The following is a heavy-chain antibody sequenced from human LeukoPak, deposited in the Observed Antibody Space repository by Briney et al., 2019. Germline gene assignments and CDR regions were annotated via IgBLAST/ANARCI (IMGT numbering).Heavy chain of an antibody. CDR3: ARVKYYDSSGDFDY. CDR2: IYTSGST. CDR1: GGSISSYY. D-gene: IGHD3-22*01. V-gene: IGHV4-4*07. Sequence: KPSETLSLTCTVSGGSISSYYWSWIRQPAGKGLEWIGRIYTSGSTNYNPSLKSRVTMSVDTSKNQFSLKLSSVTAADTAVYYCARVKYYDSSGDFDYWGQGTLVTVPS. J-gene: IGHJ4*02.